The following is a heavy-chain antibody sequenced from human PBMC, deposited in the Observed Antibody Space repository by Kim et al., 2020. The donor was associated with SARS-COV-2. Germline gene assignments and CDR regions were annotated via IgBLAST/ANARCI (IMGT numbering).Heavy chain of an antibody. CDR3: ARPGGLLWFGDPFDY. CDR2: IYPGDSDT. CDR1: GYSFTSYW. V-gene: IGHV5-51*01. D-gene: IGHD3-10*01. J-gene: IGHJ4*02. Sequence: GESLKISCKGSGYSFTSYWIGWVRQMPGKGLEWMGIIYPGDSDTRYSPSFQGQVTISADKSISTAYLQWSSLKASDTAMYFCARPGGLLWFGDPFDYWGQGTLVTVSS.